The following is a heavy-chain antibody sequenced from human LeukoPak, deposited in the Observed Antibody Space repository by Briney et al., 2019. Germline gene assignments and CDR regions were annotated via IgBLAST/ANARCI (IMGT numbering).Heavy chain of an antibody. Sequence: PGGSLRLSCAASGFTFSSYWMSWVRQAPGKGLEWVANIKQDGSEKYYVDSVKGRFTISRDNAKNSLYLQMNSLRAEDTAVYYCAREALLDRSYYRYFDYWGQGTLVTVSS. J-gene: IGHJ4*02. CDR2: IKQDGSEK. CDR3: AREALLDRSYYRYFDY. D-gene: IGHD1-26*01. V-gene: IGHV3-7*01. CDR1: GFTFSSYW.